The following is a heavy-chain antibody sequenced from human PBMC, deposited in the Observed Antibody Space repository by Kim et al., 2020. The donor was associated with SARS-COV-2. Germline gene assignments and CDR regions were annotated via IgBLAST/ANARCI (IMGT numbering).Heavy chain of an antibody. V-gene: IGHV3-11*04. J-gene: IGHJ4*02. Sequence: GRFTNSRANAKNSLYLQMNSLRAEDTAVYYCARDGGIPRYSSGWFDFDYWGQGTLVTVSS. CDR3: ARDGGIPRYSSGWFDFDY. D-gene: IGHD6-19*01.